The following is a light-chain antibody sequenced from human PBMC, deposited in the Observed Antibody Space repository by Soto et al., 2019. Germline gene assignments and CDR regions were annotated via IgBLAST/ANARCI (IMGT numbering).Light chain of an antibody. J-gene: IGKJ1*01. CDR1: QSVSSN. CDR2: GAS. V-gene: IGKV3-15*01. Sequence: EMTHPPATLSASPGARATLSCRASQSVSSNLAWYQQKPGQAPRLLIYGASTRATGIPARFSGSGAGTEFTLTISSLQSEDFAVYYCQQYNNWPRTFGQGTKV. CDR3: QQYNNWPRT.